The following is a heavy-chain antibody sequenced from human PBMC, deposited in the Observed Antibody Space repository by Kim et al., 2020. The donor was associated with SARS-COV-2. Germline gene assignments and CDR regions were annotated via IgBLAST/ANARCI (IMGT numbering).Heavy chain of an antibody. CDR3: AKDLLYVPGRGFFDS. CDR1: GFAFSDYA. Sequence: GGSLRLSCAASGFAFSDYAMRWVRRAPGKGLEWVSGIRGRIPGSKYADSARGRVSISRASAKSTIFPQMDSLRVEDTAVYYCAKDLLYVPGRGFFDSWG. J-gene: IGHJ4*01. V-gene: IGHV3-23*01. D-gene: IGHD3-10*01. CDR2: IRGRIPGS.